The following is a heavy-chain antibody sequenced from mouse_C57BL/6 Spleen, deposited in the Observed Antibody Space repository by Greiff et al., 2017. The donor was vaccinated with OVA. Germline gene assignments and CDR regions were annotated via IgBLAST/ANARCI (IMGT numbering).Heavy chain of an antibody. CDR2: IHPNSGNT. Sequence: VKLQQPGAELVKPGASVKLSCKASGYTFTSYWMHWVKQRPGQGLAWIGMIHPNSGNTNYNEKLKSKATLTIDQSSSTAYMQLSGLTSEVSSVYCVARGYYCDYWGQGTTLTVSS. CDR3: ARGYYCDY. V-gene: IGHV1-64*01. CDR1: GYTFTSYW. J-gene: IGHJ2*01.